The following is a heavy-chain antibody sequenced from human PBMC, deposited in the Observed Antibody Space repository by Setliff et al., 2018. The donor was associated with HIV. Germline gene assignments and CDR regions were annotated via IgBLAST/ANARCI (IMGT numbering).Heavy chain of an antibody. CDR3: ARDFTYDYDSSGPG. CDR2: ISGYNADT. D-gene: IGHD3-22*01. CDR1: GYRFSTFG. J-gene: IGHJ4*02. Sequence: ASVKVSCKASGYRFSTFGISWVRQAPGQGLEWMGWISGYNADTDYAQKFQGRVSMTTDISTNTAYMELRSLRSDDTAVYYCARDFTYDYDSSGPGWGQGTLVTVSS. V-gene: IGHV1-18*01.